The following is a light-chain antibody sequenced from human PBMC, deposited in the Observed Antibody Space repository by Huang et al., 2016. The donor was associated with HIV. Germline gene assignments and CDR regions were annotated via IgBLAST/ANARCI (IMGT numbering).Light chain of an antibody. CDR1: QIINTW. Sequence: DIQMTQSPSTLSASVGDRVTITCRASQIINTWLAWYQQKPGKAPNLLLYRASSLQVGVPSRFTGSGSGTEFTLTITSLQPDDLGTYYCQQYNTYLYTFGQGTKLEI. V-gene: IGKV1-5*03. J-gene: IGKJ2*01. CDR2: RAS. CDR3: QQYNTYLYT.